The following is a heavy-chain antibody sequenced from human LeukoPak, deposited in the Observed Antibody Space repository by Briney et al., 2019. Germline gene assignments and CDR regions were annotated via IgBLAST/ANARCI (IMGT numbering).Heavy chain of an antibody. D-gene: IGHD3-3*01. V-gene: IGHV3-23*01. Sequence: PGGSLRLSCEASGFSFSSYDMSWVRQAPGKGLEWVSGISGSGGSTYYADSVKGRFTISRDDSKNTLYLQMNSLRAEDTAVYYCAKAPGRSGYFPHYYYYMDVWGKGTTVTVSS. CDR3: AKAPGRSGYFPHYYYYMDV. CDR1: GFSFSSYD. J-gene: IGHJ6*03. CDR2: ISGSGGST.